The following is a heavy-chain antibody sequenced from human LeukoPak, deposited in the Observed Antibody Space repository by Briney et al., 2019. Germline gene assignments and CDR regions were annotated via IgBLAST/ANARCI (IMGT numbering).Heavy chain of an antibody. Sequence: ASVKLSCKASGYTFTSYFMHCVPQAPGQGLEGMGIINPSFGSTKYAQKFQGRVTMTRDTSTSTVSMDLSSLRSEDTAVYYCAREGNIALAGTTTRIFDYWGQGTLVTVSS. CDR1: GYTFTSYF. J-gene: IGHJ4*02. D-gene: IGHD6-19*01. V-gene: IGHV1-46*01. CDR3: AREGNIALAGTTTRIFDY. CDR2: INPSFGST.